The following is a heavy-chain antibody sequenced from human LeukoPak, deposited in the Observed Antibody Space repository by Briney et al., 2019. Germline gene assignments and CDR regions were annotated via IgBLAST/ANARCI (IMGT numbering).Heavy chain of an antibody. Sequence: SATLSITCAVYGGSFSGYYWSWIRQLPGKGLEWIGDINLSGSTNYNPSLKSRVTISVDTSKNQSSLKLSSVTAADTAVYYCARVGPIYDFWSGYYTFDYWGQGTLVTVSS. CDR2: INLSGST. V-gene: IGHV4-34*01. CDR3: ARVGPIYDFWSGYYTFDY. D-gene: IGHD3-3*01. J-gene: IGHJ4*02. CDR1: GGSFSGYY.